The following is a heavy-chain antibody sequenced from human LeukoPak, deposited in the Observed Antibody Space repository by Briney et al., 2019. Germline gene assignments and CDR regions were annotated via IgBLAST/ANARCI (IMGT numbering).Heavy chain of an antibody. CDR1: GGSFSGYY. J-gene: IGHJ4*02. CDR3: ARDGIQLWSLYFDY. Sequence: SETLSLTCAVYGGSFSGYYWSWIRQPPGKGLEWIGEINHSGSTNYNPSLKSRVTISVDTSKNQFSLKLSSVTAADTAVYYCARDGIQLWSLYFDYWGQGTLVTVSS. CDR2: INHSGST. V-gene: IGHV4-34*01. D-gene: IGHD5-18*01.